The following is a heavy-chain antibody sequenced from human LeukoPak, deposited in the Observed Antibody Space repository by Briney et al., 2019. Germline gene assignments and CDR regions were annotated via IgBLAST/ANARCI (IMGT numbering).Heavy chain of an antibody. CDR1: GGTFSSYT. Sequence: ASVKVSCKASGGTFSSYTISWVRQAPGQGLEWMGWISAYNGNTNYAQKLQGRVTMTTDTSTSTAYMELRSLRSDDTAVYYCARDQAIVGATRVDYWGQGTLVTVSS. CDR2: ISAYNGNT. CDR3: ARDQAIVGATRVDY. V-gene: IGHV1-18*04. D-gene: IGHD1-26*01. J-gene: IGHJ4*02.